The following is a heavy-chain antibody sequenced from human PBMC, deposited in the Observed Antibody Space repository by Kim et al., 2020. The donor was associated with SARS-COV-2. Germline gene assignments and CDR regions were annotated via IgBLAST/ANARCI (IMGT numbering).Heavy chain of an antibody. D-gene: IGHD5-18*01. V-gene: IGHV3-21*01. CDR3: VRGLYSYEHSFRFYGMDV. CDR2: ISSSGTYI. Sequence: GGSLRLSCAASGFTFSTYSMNFVRQTPGKGLEWVSSISSSGTYIYYADSVKGRFTVARDNVNNSLYLQMNSLRAEDTAVYFCVRGLYSYEHSFRFYGMDVWGRGTSVTVSS. J-gene: IGHJ6*02. CDR1: GFTFSTYS.